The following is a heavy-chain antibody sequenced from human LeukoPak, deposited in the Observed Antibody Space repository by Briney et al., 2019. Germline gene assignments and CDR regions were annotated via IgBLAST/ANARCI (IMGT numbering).Heavy chain of an antibody. D-gene: IGHD1-1*01. V-gene: IGHV3-23*01. CDR2: ISGSGGST. J-gene: IGHJ5*02. Sequence: PGGSLRLSCAASGFTFSSYAMSWVRQAPGRGLEWVSAISGSGGSTYYAGSVKGRFTISRDNSKNTLYLQMNSLRAEDTAVYYCAGTHSGNWFDPWGQGTLVTVSS. CDR1: GFTFSSYA. CDR3: AGTHSGNWFDP.